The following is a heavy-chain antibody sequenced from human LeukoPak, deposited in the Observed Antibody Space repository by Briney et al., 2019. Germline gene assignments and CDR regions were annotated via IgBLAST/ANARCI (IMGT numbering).Heavy chain of an antibody. D-gene: IGHD5-18*01. CDR3: ARASGYRPLRYFDL. V-gene: IGHV3-7*04. CDR2: IKQEGSEK. J-gene: IGHJ2*01. Sequence: GSLRLCFAAAEVSLCIDLINLVCQAPGRGLEWVANIKQEGSEKYYVDSVKGRFTISRDNAKNSRYLQMNSRRAEDTGVYDRARASGYRPLRYFDLWGRGTLVTVSS. CDR1: EVSLCIDL.